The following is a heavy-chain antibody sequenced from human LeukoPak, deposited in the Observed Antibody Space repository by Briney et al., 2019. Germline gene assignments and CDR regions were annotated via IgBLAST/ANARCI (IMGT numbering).Heavy chain of an antibody. CDR1: GGSLSSYY. J-gene: IGHJ5*02. D-gene: IGHD1-26*01. V-gene: IGHV4-59*01. CDR3: ARVSLSGTYSPFDP. CDR2: IYYSGST. Sequence: SETLSLTCTVSGGSLSSYYWSWMRQPPGKGPEGIGYIYYSGSTFYNPSLKSRVTISVDTSKNQFSLKLSSVTAADTAVYYCARVSLSGTYSPFDPWGQGTLVTVSP.